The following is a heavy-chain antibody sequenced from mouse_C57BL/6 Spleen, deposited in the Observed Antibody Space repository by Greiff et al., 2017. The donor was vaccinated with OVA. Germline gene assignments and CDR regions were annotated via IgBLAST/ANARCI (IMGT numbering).Heavy chain of an antibody. Sequence: QVQLQQPGAELVMPGASVKLSCKASGYTFTSYWMHWVKQRPGQGLEWIGEIDPSDSYTNYNQKFKGKSTLTVDKSSTTAYMQLSSLTSEDSAVYYCARSGANWDVYFDYWGQGTTLTVSS. J-gene: IGHJ2*01. CDR2: IDPSDSYT. CDR1: GYTFTSYW. V-gene: IGHV1-69*01. CDR3: ARSGANWDVYFDY. D-gene: IGHD4-1*01.